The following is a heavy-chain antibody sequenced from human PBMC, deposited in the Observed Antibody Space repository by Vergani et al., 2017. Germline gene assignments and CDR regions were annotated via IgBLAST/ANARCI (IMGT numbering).Heavy chain of an antibody. CDR1: GFTFSSYG. D-gene: IGHD2-2*01. CDR2: ISYDGSNK. J-gene: IGHJ4*02. V-gene: IGHV3-30*18. CDR3: AKDPTRYCSSTSCGFDY. Sequence: QVQLVESGGGVVQPGRSLRLSCAASGFTFSSYGMHWVRQAPGKGLEWVAVISYDGSNKYYADSVKGRFTISRDNSKNTLYLQMNSLRAEDTAVYYCAKDPTRYCSSTSCGFDYWGQRTLVTVSS.